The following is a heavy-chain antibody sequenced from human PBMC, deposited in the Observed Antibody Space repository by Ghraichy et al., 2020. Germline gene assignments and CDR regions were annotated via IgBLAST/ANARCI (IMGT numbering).Heavy chain of an antibody. J-gene: IGHJ5*02. Sequence: SETLSLTCTVSGGSISSYYWRWIRQPPGKGLEWIGYIYYSGSTNYNSSLKSRVTISVDTSKNQFSLKLSSVTAADTAVYYYARDVYDTSGSWPNWFDPWGQGILVTVSS. CDR2: IYYSGST. V-gene: IGHV4-59*01. CDR3: ARDVYDTSGSWPNWFDP. CDR1: GGSISSYY. D-gene: IGHD3-22*01.